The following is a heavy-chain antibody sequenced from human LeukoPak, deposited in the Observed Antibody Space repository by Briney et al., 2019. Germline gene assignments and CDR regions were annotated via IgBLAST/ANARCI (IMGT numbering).Heavy chain of an antibody. CDR2: INHSGST. CDR3: ATTTIRLGY. Sequence: SETLSLTCAVYGGSYSGYYWSWIRQPPGKGLEWIGEINHSGSTNYNPSLKSRVTISVDTSKNQFSLKLSSVTAADTAVYYCATTTIRLGYWGQGTLVTVSS. V-gene: IGHV4-34*01. J-gene: IGHJ4*02. CDR1: GGSYSGYY. D-gene: IGHD1-26*01.